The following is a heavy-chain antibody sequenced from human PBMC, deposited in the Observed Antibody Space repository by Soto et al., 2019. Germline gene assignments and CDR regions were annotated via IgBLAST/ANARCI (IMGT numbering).Heavy chain of an antibody. J-gene: IGHJ6*03. V-gene: IGHV1-8*01. Sequence: ASVKVSCKASGYTFTSYDTNWVRQATGQGLEWMGWMNSNSGNTGYAQKFQGRVTMTRNTSISTAYMELSSLRSEDTAVYYCARGYYDFWSAEYYYYYYMDVWGKGTTVTVSS. CDR1: GYTFTSYD. D-gene: IGHD3-3*01. CDR3: ARGYYDFWSAEYYYYYYMDV. CDR2: MNSNSGNT.